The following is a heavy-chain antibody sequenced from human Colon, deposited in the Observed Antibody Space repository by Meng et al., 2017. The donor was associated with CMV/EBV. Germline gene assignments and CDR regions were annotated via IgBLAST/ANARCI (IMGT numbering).Heavy chain of an antibody. CDR3: AKGTGTRWLDP. D-gene: IGHD1-1*01. V-gene: IGHV3-23*01. Sequence: GESLKISCAASGFIFSTYAMSWVLQAPGKGLGWVSGISGRGDNTYYADSVKGRFTISRDNSKNTLDLQMNSLRAEDTAVYYCAKGTGTRWLDPWGQGTLVTVSS. CDR1: GFIFSTYA. J-gene: IGHJ5*02. CDR2: ISGRGDNT.